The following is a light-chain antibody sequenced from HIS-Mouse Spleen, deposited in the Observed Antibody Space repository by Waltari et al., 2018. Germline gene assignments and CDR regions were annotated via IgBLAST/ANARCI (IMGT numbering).Light chain of an antibody. CDR1: SRYFGVDNL. V-gene: IGLV2-23*01. Sequence: QSALTQPASVSGSPGQSIPIPCPGPSRYFGVDNLVSWYQQHPGKAPNLMIYEGSKRPSGVSNRFSGSKSGNTASLTISGLQAEDEADYYCCSYAGSSTWVFGGGTKLTVL. CDR2: EGS. CDR3: CSYAGSSTWV. J-gene: IGLJ3*02.